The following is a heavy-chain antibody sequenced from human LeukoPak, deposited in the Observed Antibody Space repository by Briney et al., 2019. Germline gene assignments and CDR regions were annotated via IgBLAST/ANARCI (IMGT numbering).Heavy chain of an antibody. D-gene: IGHD6-19*01. Sequence: ASVKVSCKASGYTFTSYDINWVRQATGQGLEWMGWMNPNSGNTGYAQKFQGRVTITRNTSISTAYMELRSLRSDDTAVYYCARDWGYSSGWFYTYYFDYWGQGTLVTVSS. J-gene: IGHJ4*02. CDR2: MNPNSGNT. V-gene: IGHV1-8*03. CDR3: ARDWGYSSGWFYTYYFDY. CDR1: GYTFTSYD.